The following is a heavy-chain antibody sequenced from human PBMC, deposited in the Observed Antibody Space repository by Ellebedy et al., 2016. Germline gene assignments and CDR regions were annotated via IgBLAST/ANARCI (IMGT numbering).Heavy chain of an antibody. CDR1: GGSISSSSYY. V-gene: IGHV4-39*01. D-gene: IGHD6-13*01. CDR2: IYYSGST. Sequence: SETLSLXXTVSGGSISSSSYYWGWIRQPPGKGLEWIGSIYYSGSTYYNPSLKSRVTISVDTSKNQFSLKLSSVTAADTAVYYCARLELVTVGYWGQGTLVTVSS. J-gene: IGHJ4*02. CDR3: ARLELVTVGY.